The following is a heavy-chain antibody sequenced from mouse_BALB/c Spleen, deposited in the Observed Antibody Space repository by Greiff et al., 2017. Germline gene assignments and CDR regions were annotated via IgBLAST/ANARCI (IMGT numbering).Heavy chain of an antibody. J-gene: IGHJ1*01. CDR1: GYTFTSYY. CDR3: TLYYYGSSYFDV. Sequence: QVQLQQPGAELVKPGASVKLSCKASGYTFTSYYMYWVKQRPGQGLEWIGGINPSNGGTNFNEKFKSKATLTVDKSSSTAYMQLSSLTSEDSAVYYCTLYYYGSSYFDVWGAGTTVTVSS. V-gene: IGHV1S81*02. CDR2: INPSNGGT. D-gene: IGHD1-1*01.